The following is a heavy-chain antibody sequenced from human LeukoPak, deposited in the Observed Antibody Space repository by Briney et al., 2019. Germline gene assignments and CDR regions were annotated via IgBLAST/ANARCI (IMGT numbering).Heavy chain of an antibody. CDR2: IRYDGSNK. V-gene: IGHV3-30*02. Sequence: GGSLRLSCAASGFTFSSYSMNWVRQAPGKGLEWVAFIRYDGSNKYYADSVKGRFTISRDNSKNTLYLQMNSLRAEDTAVYYCAKDLDILTGYDAFDIWGQGTMVTVSS. CDR1: GFTFSSYS. J-gene: IGHJ3*02. CDR3: AKDLDILTGYDAFDI. D-gene: IGHD3-9*01.